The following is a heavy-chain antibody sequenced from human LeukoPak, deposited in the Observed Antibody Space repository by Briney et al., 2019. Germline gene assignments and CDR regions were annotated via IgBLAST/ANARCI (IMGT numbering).Heavy chain of an antibody. D-gene: IGHD5-18*01. CDR3: AKMLGQLWLGNYYNGMDV. CDR1: GFTFSSYA. V-gene: IGHV3-23*01. J-gene: IGHJ6*04. CDR2: ISGSGGST. Sequence: GGSLRLSCAASGFTFSSYAMSWVRQAPGKGLEWVSAISGSGGSTYYADSVKGRFTISRDNSKNTLYLQMNSLRAEDTAVYYCAKMLGQLWLGNYYNGMDVWGKGTTVTVSS.